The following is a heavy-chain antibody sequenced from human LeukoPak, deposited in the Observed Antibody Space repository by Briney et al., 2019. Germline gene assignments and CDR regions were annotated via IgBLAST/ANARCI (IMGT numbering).Heavy chain of an antibody. CDR3: AKDSFRSSSGVDP. CDR2: ISSSGGST. J-gene: IGHJ5*02. Sequence: GGSLRLSCAASGFTFSSYAMTWVRQAPGKGLQWVSAISSSGGSTYYADSVKGRFTISRDNSKNTLFLQMNSLRTEDTAVYYCAKDSFRSSSGVDPWGQGTLVTVSS. D-gene: IGHD6-19*01. CDR1: GFTFSSYA. V-gene: IGHV3-23*01.